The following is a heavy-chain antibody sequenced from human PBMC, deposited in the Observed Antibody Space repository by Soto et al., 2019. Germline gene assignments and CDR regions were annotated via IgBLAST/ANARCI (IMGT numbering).Heavy chain of an antibody. Sequence: GGSLGLSCAASGFTFSSYSMNWVRQAPGKGLEWVSTISSTSIYIYYADSVRGRFTISRDNAKNSLYLQMNSLRAEDTAVYYCATDQLSLLDYDYWAQGTLVTVSS. D-gene: IGHD1-1*01. V-gene: IGHV3-21*01. CDR3: ATDQLSLLDYDY. CDR2: ISSTSIYI. J-gene: IGHJ4*02. CDR1: GFTFSSYS.